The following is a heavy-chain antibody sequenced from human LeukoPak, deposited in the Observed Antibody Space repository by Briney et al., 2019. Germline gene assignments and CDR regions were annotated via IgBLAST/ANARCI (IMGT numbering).Heavy chain of an antibody. CDR2: IIPIFGTA. J-gene: IGHJ6*02. V-gene: IGHV1-69*13. Sequence: GASVKVSCKASGCTFTGYYMHWVRQAPGQGLEWMGGIIPIFGTANYAQKFQGRVTITADESTSTAYMELSSLGSEDTAVYYCARDSTSAYCGGDCPFYLGSSMDVWGQGTTVTVSS. D-gene: IGHD2-21*02. CDR3: ARDSTSAYCGGDCPFYLGSSMDV. CDR1: GCTFTGYY.